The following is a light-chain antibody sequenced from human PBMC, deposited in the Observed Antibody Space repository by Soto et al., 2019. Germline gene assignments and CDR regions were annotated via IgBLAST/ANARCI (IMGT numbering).Light chain of an antibody. J-gene: IGKJ5*01. CDR3: QQRHTWPIT. CDR1: QSVSSN. V-gene: IGKV3-15*01. Sequence: EIVLTQSPATRSVSPGGRATLSGRASQSVSSNLAWYQQKPGQAPRLLIYGASTRATGIPARFSGSGSGTDFTLTISRLEPEDFAIYYCQQRHTWPITFGQGTRLEIK. CDR2: GAS.